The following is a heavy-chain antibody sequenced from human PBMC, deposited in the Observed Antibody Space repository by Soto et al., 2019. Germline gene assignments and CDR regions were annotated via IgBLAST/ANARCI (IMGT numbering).Heavy chain of an antibody. V-gene: IGHV1-3*01. CDR3: ARLVVPAGPEYFQH. CDR2: INAGNGNT. J-gene: IGHJ1*01. Sequence: QVQLVQPGAEVKKPGASVKVSCKASGYTFTSYAMHWVRQAPGQRLEWMGWINAGNGNTKYSQKFQGRVTITRDTSASTADMELSSLRSEDTAVYYCARLVVPAGPEYFQHWGQGTLVTVSS. D-gene: IGHD2-2*01. CDR1: GYTFTSYA.